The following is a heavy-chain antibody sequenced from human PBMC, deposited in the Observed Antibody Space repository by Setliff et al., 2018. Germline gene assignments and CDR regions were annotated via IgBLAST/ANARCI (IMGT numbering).Heavy chain of an antibody. V-gene: IGHV1-46*01. CDR2: INPSGGST. D-gene: IGHD5-18*01. CDR3: AAIGLDTAMITGVLFDF. J-gene: IGHJ4*02. Sequence: ASVKVSCKASGYSFTNYYIHWVRQAPGQGLEWVGIINPSGGSTSYAQKFQGGVTMTRDTSTSTVYMELSSLRSEDTAVYYCAAIGLDTAMITGVLFDFWGQGTLVTVS. CDR1: GYSFTNYY.